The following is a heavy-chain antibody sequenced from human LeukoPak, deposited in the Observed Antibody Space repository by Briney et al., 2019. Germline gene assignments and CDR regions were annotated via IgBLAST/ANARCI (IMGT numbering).Heavy chain of an antibody. V-gene: IGHV3-9*01. J-gene: IGHJ6*03. CDR3: AKDFVDIVAMDGEYYYYYMDV. Sequence: GGSLRLSCAASGFTFDDYAMHWVRQAPGKGLEWVSGISWNSGSIGYADSVKGRFTISRDNAKNSLYLQMNGLRAEDTALYYCAKDFVDIVAMDGEYYYYYMDVWGKGTTVTISS. CDR1: GFTFDDYA. CDR2: ISWNSGSI. D-gene: IGHD5-12*01.